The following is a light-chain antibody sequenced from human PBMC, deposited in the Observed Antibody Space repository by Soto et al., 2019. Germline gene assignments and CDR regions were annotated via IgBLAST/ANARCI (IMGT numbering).Light chain of an antibody. J-gene: IGKJ1*01. CDR2: DAS. Sequence: DIQMTQSPSTLSASVGDRVTITCRASQSISSWLAWYQQKPGKAPKILIYDASILESGVPSRFSGSGSGTEFTLTISSLQPDDFATYYCQQYNSYSWTFGQGTKVDIK. V-gene: IGKV1-5*01. CDR1: QSISSW. CDR3: QQYNSYSWT.